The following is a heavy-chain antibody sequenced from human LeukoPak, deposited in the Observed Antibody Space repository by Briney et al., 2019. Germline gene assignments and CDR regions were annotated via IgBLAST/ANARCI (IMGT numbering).Heavy chain of an antibody. Sequence: ASVKVSCKASGYTFTGYYMRWVRQAPGQGLEWMGWINPNSGGTNYAQRFQGRVTMTRDTSISTAYMELSRLRSDDTAVYYCARDSSRSHYYDSSGYYFNNWFDPWGQGTLVTVSS. CDR3: ARDSSRSHYYDSSGYYFNNWFDP. J-gene: IGHJ5*02. CDR2: INPNSGGT. D-gene: IGHD3-22*01. CDR1: GYTFTGYY. V-gene: IGHV1-2*02.